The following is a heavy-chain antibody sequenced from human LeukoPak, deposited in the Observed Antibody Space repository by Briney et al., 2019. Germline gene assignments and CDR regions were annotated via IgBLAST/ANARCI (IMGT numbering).Heavy chain of an antibody. Sequence: SETLSLTCTVSGASISSYYWNWIRQSPGKGLEWIGCLYPSGSTNYNPSLKSRVSISVDTSKNQFSLNLNSVAAADTAVYYCARLAIRSIWYFDRWGRGTLVTVSS. D-gene: IGHD3-10*01. CDR1: GASISSYY. CDR3: ARLAIRSIWYFDR. J-gene: IGHJ2*01. CDR2: LYPSGST. V-gene: IGHV4-4*09.